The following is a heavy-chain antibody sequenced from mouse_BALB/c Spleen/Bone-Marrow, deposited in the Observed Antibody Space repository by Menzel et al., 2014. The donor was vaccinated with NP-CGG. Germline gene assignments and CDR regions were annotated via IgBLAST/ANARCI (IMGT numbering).Heavy chain of an antibody. CDR3: AREGYGNSYYFDY. V-gene: IGHV1-84*02. D-gene: IGHD2-10*02. CDR2: IYPGSGNT. CDR1: GYTFTDYY. Sequence: QVQLKESGPELVKPGASVRISCKASGYTFTDYYINWVKQKPGQGLEWIGWIYPGSGNTKYNEKFKGKATLTVDTSSSTAYMQLSSLTSEDTAVYFCAREGYGNSYYFDYWGQGTTLTVSS. J-gene: IGHJ2*01.